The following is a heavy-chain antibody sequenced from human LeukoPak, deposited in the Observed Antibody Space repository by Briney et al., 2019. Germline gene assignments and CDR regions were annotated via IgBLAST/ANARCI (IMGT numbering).Heavy chain of an antibody. CDR3: AREVYSYGDYYFDY. J-gene: IGHJ4*02. CDR1: VGSIRSYY. V-gene: IGHV4-59*12. Sequence: SETLSLTCTVSVGSIRSYYWSWIRQPPGKGLEWIGYIYYSGSTYYNPSLRSRVTISVDTSKNQFSLKLSSVTAADTAVYYCAREVYSYGDYYFDYWGQGTLVTVSS. D-gene: IGHD5-18*01. CDR2: IYYSGST.